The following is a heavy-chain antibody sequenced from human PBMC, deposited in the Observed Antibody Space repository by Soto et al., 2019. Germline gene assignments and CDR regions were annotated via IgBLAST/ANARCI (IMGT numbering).Heavy chain of an antibody. V-gene: IGHV1-24*01. CDR2: FDPEDGET. J-gene: IGHJ5*02. CDR1: GYTLTELS. D-gene: IGHD3-9*01. CDR3: ATAKVIYDILTGFRWFDP. Sequence: AASVKVSCKVSGYTLTELSMHWVRQAPGKGLEWMGGFDPEDGETIYAQKFQGRVTMTEDTSTDTAYMELSSLRSEDTAVYYCATAKVIYDILTGFRWFDPWGQGTLVTVSS.